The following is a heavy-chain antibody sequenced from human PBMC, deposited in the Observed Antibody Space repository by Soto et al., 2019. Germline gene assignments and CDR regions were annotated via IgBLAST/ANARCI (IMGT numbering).Heavy chain of an antibody. CDR3: AREPHLLEQQLVITYYYYGMDV. Sequence: QVQLVQSGAEVKKPGSSVKVSCKASGGTFSSYAISWVRQAPGQGLEWMGGIIPIFGTANYAQKFQGRVTITADESTSTAYMELSSLRSEDTAVYYCAREPHLLEQQLVITYYYYGMDVWGQGTTVTVSS. CDR1: GGTFSSYA. D-gene: IGHD6-13*01. V-gene: IGHV1-69*01. J-gene: IGHJ6*02. CDR2: IIPIFGTA.